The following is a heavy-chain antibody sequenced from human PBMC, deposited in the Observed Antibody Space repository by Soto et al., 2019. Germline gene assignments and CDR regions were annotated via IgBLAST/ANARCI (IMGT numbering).Heavy chain of an antibody. Sequence: ASVKVSCKASGYTFTGYYMHWVRQAPGQGLEWMGWINPNSGGTNYAQKFQGRVTMTRDTSISTAYMELSRLRSDDTAVYYCARTLGYCSSTSYHYGMDVWGQGTTVTVSS. CDR1: GYTFTGYY. CDR2: INPNSGGT. D-gene: IGHD2-2*01. J-gene: IGHJ6*02. V-gene: IGHV1-2*02. CDR3: ARTLGYCSSTSYHYGMDV.